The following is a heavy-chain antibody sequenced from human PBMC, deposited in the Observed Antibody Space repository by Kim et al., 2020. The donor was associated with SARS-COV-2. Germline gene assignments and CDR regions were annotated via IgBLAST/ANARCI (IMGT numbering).Heavy chain of an antibody. CDR3: ARGRYVILGVRGIRNYFDY. J-gene: IGHJ4*02. V-gene: IGHV4-34*01. D-gene: IGHD3-10*01. CDR1: GGSFSGYY. Sequence: SETLSLTCAVYGGSFSGYYWSWIRQPPGKGLEWIGEINHSGSTNYNPSLKSRVTISVDTSKNQFSLKLSSVTAADTAVYYCARGRYVILGVRGIRNYFDYWGQGTLVTVSS. CDR2: INHSGST.